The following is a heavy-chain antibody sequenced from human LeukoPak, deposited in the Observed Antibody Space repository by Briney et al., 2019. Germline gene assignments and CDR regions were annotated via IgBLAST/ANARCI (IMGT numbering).Heavy chain of an antibody. V-gene: IGHV3-30*01. Sequence: PGGSLRLSCAASGSTLSSYAMEWVRQAPGKGLEWVAVISYDGSNKYYADSVKGRFTISRDNSKNPLYLQMNSLRAEDTAVYYCARANRVDYDYVWGSDYWGQGTLVTVSS. J-gene: IGHJ4*02. CDR1: GSTLSSYA. CDR2: ISYDGSNK. CDR3: ARANRVDYDYVWGSDY. D-gene: IGHD3-16*01.